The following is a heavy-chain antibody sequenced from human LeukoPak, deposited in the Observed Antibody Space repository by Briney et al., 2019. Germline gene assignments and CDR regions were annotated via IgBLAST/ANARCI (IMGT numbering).Heavy chain of an antibody. Sequence: KTGGSLRLSCAASGFTFSSYSMNWVRQAPGKGLEWVSSISSSSSYIYYADSVKGRFTNSRDNAKNSLYLQMNSLRAEDTAVYYCAREGSSGWYGMFDYWGQGTLVTVSS. J-gene: IGHJ4*02. CDR3: AREGSSGWYGMFDY. CDR2: ISSSSSYI. D-gene: IGHD6-19*01. CDR1: GFTFSSYS. V-gene: IGHV3-21*01.